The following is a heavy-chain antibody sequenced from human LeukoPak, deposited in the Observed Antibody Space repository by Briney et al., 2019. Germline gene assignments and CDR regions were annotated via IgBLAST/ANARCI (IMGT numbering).Heavy chain of an antibody. V-gene: IGHV3-48*04. Sequence: GGSLRLSCAASGFTFSSYAMSWVRQAPGKGLEWVSYISSSGSTIYYADSVKGRFTISRDNAKNSLYLQMNSLRAEDTAVYYCARTPRRHNWFDPWGQGTLVTVSS. J-gene: IGHJ5*02. CDR2: ISSSGSTI. CDR3: ARTPRRHNWFDP. CDR1: GFTFSSYA.